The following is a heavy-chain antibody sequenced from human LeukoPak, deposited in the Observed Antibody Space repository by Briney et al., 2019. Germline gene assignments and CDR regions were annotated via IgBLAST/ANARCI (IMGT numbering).Heavy chain of an antibody. D-gene: IGHD1-26*01. V-gene: IGHV3-11*04. CDR3: ARDRETYPAAFDI. CDR1: GFTFSDYY. CDR2: ISSSSSTI. Sequence: NPGGPLRLSCAASGFTFSDYYMSWIRQAPGKGLEWVSYISSSSSTIYHADSVKGRFTISRDNAKNSPYLQMNSLRAEDTAMYYCARDRETYPAAFDIWGQGTMVTVSS. J-gene: IGHJ3*02.